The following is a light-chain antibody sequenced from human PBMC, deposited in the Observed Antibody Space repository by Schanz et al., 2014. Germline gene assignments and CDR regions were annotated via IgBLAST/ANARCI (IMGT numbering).Light chain of an antibody. J-gene: IGLJ3*02. CDR2: DVS. Sequence: QSALTQPRSVSGSPGQSVTISCTGVSSDAGGFTYVSCSHPLPVHAPKLMIYDVSKRPSGVPARFSGSMSGNTASLTISVLQAEDEADYYCHSYDSSLSGSVFGGGTKLTVL. CDR1: SSDAGGFTY. V-gene: IGLV2-11*01. CDR3: HSYDSSLSGSV.